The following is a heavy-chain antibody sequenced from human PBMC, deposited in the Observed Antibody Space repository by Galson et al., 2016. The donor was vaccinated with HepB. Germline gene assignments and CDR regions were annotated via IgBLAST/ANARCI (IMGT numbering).Heavy chain of an antibody. Sequence: SLRLSCAGSGFTFDDYAMHWVRQAPGKGLEWVSGLSWNSASIRYADSVKGRFTISRDNAKNSLYLQMNSLRPEDTALYYCANDVWPDPREFGWYFDLWGRGTLVTVSS. V-gene: IGHV3-9*01. D-gene: IGHD3-16*01. CDR2: LSWNSASI. CDR3: ANDVWPDPREFGWYFDL. J-gene: IGHJ2*01. CDR1: GFTFDDYA.